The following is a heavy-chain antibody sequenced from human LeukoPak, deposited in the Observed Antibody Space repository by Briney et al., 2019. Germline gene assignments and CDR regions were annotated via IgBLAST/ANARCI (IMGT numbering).Heavy chain of an antibody. CDR2: IHSGGSS. J-gene: IGHJ6*03. CDR1: GGSISTGNYY. V-gene: IGHV4-61*02. CDR3: ARADCGSASCPSYYYYMDV. D-gene: IGHD2-2*01. Sequence: PSETLSLTCTVSGGSISTGNYYWSWIRQPAGKGLEWIGRIHSGGSSNYSPSLKSRVTILADTSKNQSSLKLNSVTAADTAIYYCARADCGSASCPSYYYYMDVWGRGATVTVSS.